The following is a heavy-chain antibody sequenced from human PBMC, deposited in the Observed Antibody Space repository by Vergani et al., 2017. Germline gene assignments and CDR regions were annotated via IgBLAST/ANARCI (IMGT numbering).Heavy chain of an antibody. J-gene: IGHJ4*02. V-gene: IGHV4-38-2*02. CDR2: IYHIGNT. CDR1: GYSINSGYY. D-gene: IGHD2-2*01. Sequence: QVQLQESGPGLVKPSETLSLTCTVSGYSINSGYYWGWIRQPPGKGLEWIATIYHIGNTYYNPSLKSRVTISVDTSRNHFSLNLTSVTAADTAMYYCARHSRAHCVSTSCYWPLPLRYGGQGALVTVSS. CDR3: ARHSRAHCVSTSCYWPLPLRY.